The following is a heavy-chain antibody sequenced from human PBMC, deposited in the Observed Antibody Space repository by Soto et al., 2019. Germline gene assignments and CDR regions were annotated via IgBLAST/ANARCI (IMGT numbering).Heavy chain of an antibody. Sequence: QVQLQQWGAGLLEPSETLSLTCVVYGGSFTGYFWSWIRQSPGTGLEWIGQINRSGSSNYNPSLKGRVTISADTSENEVSLRPSSAAAADTYVYFCARGPNGYDRRFDYWGLGTLVTVSS. CDR2: INRSGSS. CDR3: ARGPNGYDRRFDY. D-gene: IGHD1-1*01. CDR1: GGSFTGYF. V-gene: IGHV4-34*01. J-gene: IGHJ4*02.